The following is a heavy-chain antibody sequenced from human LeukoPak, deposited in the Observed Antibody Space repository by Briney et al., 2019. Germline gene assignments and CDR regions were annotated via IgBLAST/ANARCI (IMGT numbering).Heavy chain of an antibody. V-gene: IGHV1-2*02. CDR1: GYTFTGYY. J-gene: IGHJ4*02. CDR2: INPNHGGT. Sequence: ASVKVSCKASGYTFTGYYMHWVRQAPGQGLEWMGWINPNHGGTNYAQKFQGRVTMTTDTSISTAYMELSRLRSDDTAVYYCAKIQLWKHGVEYWGQGTLVTVFS. D-gene: IGHD5-18*01. CDR3: AKIQLWKHGVEY.